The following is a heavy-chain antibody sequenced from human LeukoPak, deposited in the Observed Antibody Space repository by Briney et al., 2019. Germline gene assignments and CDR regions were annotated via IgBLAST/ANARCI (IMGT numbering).Heavy chain of an antibody. D-gene: IGHD3-22*01. CDR2: VNHSGST. V-gene: IGHV4-34*01. CDR1: GGSFSGYY. CDR3: ARADYYDSSAYIRGHDAFDI. J-gene: IGHJ3*02. Sequence: SETLSLTCAVYGGSFSGYYWSWIRQPPGKGLEWIGEVNHSGSTNYNPSLKSRVTISVDTSKNQFSLKLSSVTAADTAVYYCARADYYDSSAYIRGHDAFDIWGQGTMVTVSS.